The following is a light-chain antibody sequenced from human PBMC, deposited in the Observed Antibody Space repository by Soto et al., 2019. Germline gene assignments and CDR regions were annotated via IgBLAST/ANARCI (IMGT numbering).Light chain of an antibody. CDR3: GTWDSSLSAAYV. Sequence: QSVLTQPPSVSADPGQKVTISCSGSSSNIGNNYVSWYQQLPGTAPKLLIYENNKRPSGIPDRFSGSKSGTSATLGITGLQTGDEADYYCGTWDSSLSAAYVFGTGTKVTVL. J-gene: IGLJ1*01. CDR1: SSNIGNNY. V-gene: IGLV1-51*02. CDR2: ENN.